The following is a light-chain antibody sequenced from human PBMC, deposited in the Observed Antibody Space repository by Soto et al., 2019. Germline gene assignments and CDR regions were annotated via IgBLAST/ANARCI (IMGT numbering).Light chain of an antibody. J-gene: IGKJ4*01. Sequence: TVLTQSPGTLSLSPGERATLSCRARQSVSNSYLAWYQQKPGQARRLLIYDASYSATAIPARFSGSGSGTAFTLPISSLEPEDFAVYYCQQRSNWSLTFGGGTKVDIK. CDR3: QQRSNWSLT. V-gene: IGKV3D-20*02. CDR2: DAS. CDR1: QSVSNSY.